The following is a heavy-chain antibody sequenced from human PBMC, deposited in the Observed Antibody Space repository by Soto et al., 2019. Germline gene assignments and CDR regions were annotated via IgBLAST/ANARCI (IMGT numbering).Heavy chain of an antibody. CDR1: GGSTGRYL. Sequence: PETRSLTCTGSGGSTGRYLWCWFRLLPGKGLEWVGYIYYSGSTNYNPSLKSRVTISVDTSKNQFSLKLSSVTAADTAVYYCARQGLAYCSGGSCYANYYYYMDVWGKGTTVTV. CDR3: ARQGLAYCSGGSCYANYYYYMDV. CDR2: IYYSGST. V-gene: IGHV4-59*08. D-gene: IGHD2-15*01. J-gene: IGHJ6*03.